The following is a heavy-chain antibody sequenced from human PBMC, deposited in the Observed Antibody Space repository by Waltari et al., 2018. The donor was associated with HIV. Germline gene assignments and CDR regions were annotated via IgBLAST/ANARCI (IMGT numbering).Heavy chain of an antibody. CDR1: GYTLTDFS. CDR2: VEQEVGDT. D-gene: IGHD3-16*01. V-gene: IGHV1-24*01. J-gene: IGHJ4*02. Sequence: QVQLVQPGAEVKKPGPSVKVSCKVSGYTLTDFSMHWVRQAPGKGREWMGGVEQEVGDTIYARETQCRLTMTEDTYRDTAYMELSILRCEDTAVYYYAAGIYGVLRYFDDGSKGIVATVS. CDR3: AAGIYGVLRYFDD.